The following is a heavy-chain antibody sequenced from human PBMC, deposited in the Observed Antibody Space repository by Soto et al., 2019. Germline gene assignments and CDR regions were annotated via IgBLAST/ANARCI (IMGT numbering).Heavy chain of an antibody. CDR1: GFTFSNYA. J-gene: IGHJ1*01. CDR3: AGGDGYNAHVDH. V-gene: IGHV3-30*03. CDR2: ISYEGSNR. Sequence: QVQLVESGGGVVQPGRSLRLSCVASGFTFSNYAMHWVRQAPGKGLEWVAVISYEGSNRYHIDSVKGRFSISRDNSKNTVDVQMNSLRAEDTAVYYCAGGDGYNAHVDHWGQGTLVTVSS. D-gene: IGHD2-21*01.